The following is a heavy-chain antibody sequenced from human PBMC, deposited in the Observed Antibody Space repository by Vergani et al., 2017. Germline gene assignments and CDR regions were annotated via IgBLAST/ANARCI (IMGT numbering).Heavy chain of an antibody. V-gene: IGHV4-39*07. CDR1: GGSISSSSYY. J-gene: IGHJ5*02. CDR2: IYYSGST. D-gene: IGHD2-2*01. Sequence: QLQLQESGPGLVKPSETLSLTCTVSGGSISSSSYYWGWIRQPPGKGLEWIGSIYYSGSTNYNPSLKSRLTISVDTSKNQFSLKLSSVTAADTAVYYCARGRVVPAAGAFDPWGQGTLVTVSS. CDR3: ARGRVVPAAGAFDP.